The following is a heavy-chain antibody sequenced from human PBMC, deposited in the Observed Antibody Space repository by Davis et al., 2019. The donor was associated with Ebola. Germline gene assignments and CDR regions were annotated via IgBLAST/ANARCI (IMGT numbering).Heavy chain of an antibody. CDR3: VKDSSNIWFDI. V-gene: IGHV3-53*01. J-gene: IGHJ3*02. CDR1: GFTASSNY. CDR2: FGTGGDT. Sequence: GGSLRLSCAASGFTASSNYMIWVRQAPGKGLEWVSTFGTGGDTYYADSVKGRFAISRDNSRGTLYLQMNSLRVEDSAIYYCVKDSSNIWFDIWGQGTLVTVSS. D-gene: IGHD2/OR15-2a*01.